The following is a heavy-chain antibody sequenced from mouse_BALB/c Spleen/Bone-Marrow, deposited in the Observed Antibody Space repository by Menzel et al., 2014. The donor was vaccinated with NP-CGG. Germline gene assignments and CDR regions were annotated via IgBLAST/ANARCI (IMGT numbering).Heavy chain of an antibody. D-gene: IGHD2-4*01. CDR1: GYTFTDKW. V-gene: IGHV1-69*01. CDR3: ARGGHDFSLDY. J-gene: IGHJ4*01. Sequence: QVQLQQPGAELGMPGASVKMSYKASGYTFTDKWMYWVKQRPGQGLEWIGAIDTSDSYTNYNQKFMGKASLTVDASSSTAYMQVSSLTSDDSAVYYCARGGHDFSLDYWGQGTSVTVSS. CDR2: IDTSDSYT.